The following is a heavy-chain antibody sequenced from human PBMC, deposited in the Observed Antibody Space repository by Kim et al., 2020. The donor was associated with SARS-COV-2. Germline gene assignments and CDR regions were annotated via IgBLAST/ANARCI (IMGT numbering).Heavy chain of an antibody. V-gene: IGHV1-69*04. D-gene: IGHD1-1*01. J-gene: IGHJ4*02. CDR1: GGSISSYA. CDR2: IIPILDTP. Sequence: SVKVSCKASGGSISSYAITWLRQAPGQGLEWMGSIIPILDTPNYAQKFQDRVTITADRSTSTAYMDLSSLTSEDTAMYYCAADLRVGATAMFYFDYWGQGSLITVSS. CDR3: AADLRVGATAMFYFDY.